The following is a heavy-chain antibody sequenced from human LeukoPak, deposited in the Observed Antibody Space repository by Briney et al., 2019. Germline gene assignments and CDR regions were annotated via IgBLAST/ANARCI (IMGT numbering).Heavy chain of an antibody. CDR1: GFTFSGSD. CDR3: ARPVGPTAYFDS. Sequence: PGTSLRLSCAASGFTFSGSDMHWVRQAPGKGLEWVATISYDGGKKNYAAAVQGRFTVSRDNSKNTLYLQMNSLRAEDTAVYYCARPVGPTAYFDSWGQGTLVTVSS. J-gene: IGHJ4*02. CDR2: ISYDGGKK. V-gene: IGHV3-30*03. D-gene: IGHD1-26*01.